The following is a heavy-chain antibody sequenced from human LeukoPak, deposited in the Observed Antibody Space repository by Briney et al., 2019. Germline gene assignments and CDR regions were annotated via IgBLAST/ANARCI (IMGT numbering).Heavy chain of an antibody. D-gene: IGHD3-10*01. CDR1: GYTFTNYG. V-gene: IGHV1-18*01. Sequence: ASVKVSCKASGYTFTNYGVTWVRQAPGQGLEWMGWISAYNGNTKHAQKVQGRVTMTTDTSTSTVYMELRSLRSDDTAVYYCARVTYYYGSGIRYWGQGTLVTVSS. J-gene: IGHJ4*02. CDR3: ARVTYYYGSGIRY. CDR2: ISAYNGNT.